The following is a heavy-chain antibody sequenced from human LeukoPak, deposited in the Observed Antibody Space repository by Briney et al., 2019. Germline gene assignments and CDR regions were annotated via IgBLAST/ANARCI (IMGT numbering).Heavy chain of an antibody. D-gene: IGHD1-26*01. CDR1: GFAVSSNH. CDR3: ATSIVGLTYDEHFQH. Sequence: GGSLRLSCAASGFAVSSNHMNWVRQAPGKGLEWVSVIFNGGSTYYADSVKGRFTISRDNSKNTLYLQMSSLRAEDTAVYYCATSIVGLTYDEHFQHWGQGTLVTVSS. V-gene: IGHV3-53*01. J-gene: IGHJ1*01. CDR2: IFNGGST.